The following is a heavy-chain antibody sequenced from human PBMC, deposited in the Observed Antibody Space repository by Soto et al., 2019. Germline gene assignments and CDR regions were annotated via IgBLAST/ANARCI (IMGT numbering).Heavy chain of an antibody. CDR2: INHSGST. CDR3: VRCSRFFGSHYYYFGMQG. Sequence: SEALSLTCDGFGRYFNGVLWSRIRPPPGKGLEWIGEINHSGSTNYNPSLKSRVTISVDTSKNQFSLKLSSVTAADTTVYYCVRCSRFFGSHYYYFGMQGWGQGGT. D-gene: IGHD3-3*01. V-gene: IGHV4-34*01. J-gene: IGHJ6*02. CDR1: GRYFNGVL.